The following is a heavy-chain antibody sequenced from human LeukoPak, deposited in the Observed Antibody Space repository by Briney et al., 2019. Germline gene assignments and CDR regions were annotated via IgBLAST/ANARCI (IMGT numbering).Heavy chain of an antibody. CDR1: GYSIRSGDY. V-gene: IGHV4-38-2*01. Sequence: KPSETLSLTCAVSGYSIRSGDYWGWIRPSPGKGLEWIGSIYHSGSTHYNPSLKSRVTISVDTSKNQFSLMLSSVTAADTAVYYCARNRSLTTTPGFDHWGQGTLVTVSS. CDR2: IYHSGST. D-gene: IGHD4-11*01. CDR3: ARNRSLTTTPGFDH. J-gene: IGHJ4*02.